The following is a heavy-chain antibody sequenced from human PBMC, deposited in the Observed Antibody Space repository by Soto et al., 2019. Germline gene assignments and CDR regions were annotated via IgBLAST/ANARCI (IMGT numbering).Heavy chain of an antibody. CDR3: ARHVRGPEWTTSMDV. CDR2: IYPGDSDT. V-gene: IGHV5-51*01. J-gene: IGHJ6*02. CDR1: GGTFSSYA. Sequence: SCKASGGTFSSYAISWVRQAPGQGLECMGIIYPGDSDTRYSPSFQGQVTISADKSISTAYLQWSSLKASDTAMYYCARHVRGPEWTTSMDVWGQGTTVTVSS. D-gene: IGHD3-10*02.